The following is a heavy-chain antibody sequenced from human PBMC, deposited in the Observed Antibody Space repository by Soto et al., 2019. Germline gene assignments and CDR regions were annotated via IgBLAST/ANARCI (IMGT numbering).Heavy chain of an antibody. J-gene: IGHJ4*02. V-gene: IGHV1-18*01. CDR1: GYTFTSYG. Sequence: ASVKVSCKASGYTFTSYGIIWVRQAPGQGLEWMGWISAYNGNTNYAQKLQGRVTMTTDTSTSTAYMELRSLRSDDTAVYYCASYGHSSSWSQFDYWGQGTLVTVS. CDR3: ASYGHSSSWSQFDY. D-gene: IGHD6-13*01. CDR2: ISAYNGNT.